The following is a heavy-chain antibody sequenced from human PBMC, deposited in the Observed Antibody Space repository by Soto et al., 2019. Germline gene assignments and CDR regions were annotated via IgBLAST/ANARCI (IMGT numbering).Heavy chain of an antibody. D-gene: IGHD6-13*01. Sequence: SETLSLTCTVSGGSISSSGYYWGWIRQPPGKGLEWIGSIYYSGSTYYNPSLKSRVTISVDTSKNQFSLKLSSVTAADTAVYYCAAMAMGAASTYYYYGMDVWGQGTTVTVSS. J-gene: IGHJ6*02. CDR1: GGSISSSGYY. CDR3: AAMAMGAASTYYYYGMDV. CDR2: IYYSGST. V-gene: IGHV4-39*01.